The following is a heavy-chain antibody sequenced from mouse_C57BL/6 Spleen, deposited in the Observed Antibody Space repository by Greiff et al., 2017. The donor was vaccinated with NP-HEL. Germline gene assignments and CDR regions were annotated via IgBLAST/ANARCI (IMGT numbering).Heavy chain of an antibody. D-gene: IGHD1-1*01. Sequence: GGGLVQPKGSLTLSCAASGFSFNTYAMNWVRQAPGKGLEWVARIRSKSNNYATYYADSVKDRFTISRDDSESMLYLQMNNLKTEDTAMYYCVREWGGGRYGSFDYWGQGTTLTVSS. CDR1: GFSFNTYA. CDR2: IRSKSNNYAT. CDR3: VREWGGGRYGSFDY. J-gene: IGHJ2*01. V-gene: IGHV10-1*01.